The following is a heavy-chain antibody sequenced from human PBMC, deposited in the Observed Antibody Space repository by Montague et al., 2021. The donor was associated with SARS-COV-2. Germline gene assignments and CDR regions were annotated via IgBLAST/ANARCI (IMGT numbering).Heavy chain of an antibody. CDR1: GVSISSYY. J-gene: IGHJ4*02. CDR3: ARVFPRWLQFDPYFDY. CDR2: IYYSWST. D-gene: IGHD5-24*01. V-gene: IGHV4-59*01. Sequence: SETLSLTCTVSGVSISSYYCSWIRQPPGTGLEWIGYIYYSWSTNXNPSLTRRVTISVDTSTNQFSLKLSSVTAADTAAYYCARVFPRWLQFDPYFDYWGQGTLVTVSS.